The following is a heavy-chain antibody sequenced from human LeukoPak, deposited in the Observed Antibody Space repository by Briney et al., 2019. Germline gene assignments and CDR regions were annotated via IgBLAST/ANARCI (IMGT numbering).Heavy chain of an antibody. CDR3: ATGYADRFDY. D-gene: IGHD5-12*01. Sequence: ASVKVSCKVSGYTLTELSMHWVRQARGKGLEWMGGFDPEDGETIYAQKFQGRVTMTEDTSTDTAYMELSSLRSEDTAVYCCATGYADRFDYWGQGTLVTVSS. CDR2: FDPEDGET. CDR1: GYTLTELS. J-gene: IGHJ4*02. V-gene: IGHV1-24*01.